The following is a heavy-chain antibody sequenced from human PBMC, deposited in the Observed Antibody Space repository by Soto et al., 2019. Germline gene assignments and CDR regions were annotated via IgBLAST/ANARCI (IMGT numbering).Heavy chain of an antibody. Sequence: PGGSLRLSCAASGFTFSSYGMHWVRQAPGKGLEWVAVISYDGSNKYYADSVKGRFTISRDNSKNTLYLQMNSLRAEDTAVYYCAKDITIFGVVPPRYYYGMDVWGQGTTVTVSS. J-gene: IGHJ6*02. V-gene: IGHV3-30*18. CDR2: ISYDGSNK. D-gene: IGHD3-3*01. CDR3: AKDITIFGVVPPRYYYGMDV. CDR1: GFTFSSYG.